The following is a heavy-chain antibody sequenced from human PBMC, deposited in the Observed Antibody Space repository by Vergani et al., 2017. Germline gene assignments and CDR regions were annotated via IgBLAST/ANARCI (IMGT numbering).Heavy chain of an antibody. V-gene: IGHV4-61*01. Sequence: QVQLQESGPGLVKPSQTLSLTCTVSGGSISSGSYYWSWIRQPPGKGLEWIGYIYYSGSTNYNPSLKSRVTISVDTSKNQFSLKLSSVTAADTAVYYCARGGTMVRGVIEDYWGQGTLVTVSS. D-gene: IGHD3-10*01. CDR2: IYYSGST. CDR3: ARGGTMVRGVIEDY. J-gene: IGHJ4*02. CDR1: GGSISSGSYY.